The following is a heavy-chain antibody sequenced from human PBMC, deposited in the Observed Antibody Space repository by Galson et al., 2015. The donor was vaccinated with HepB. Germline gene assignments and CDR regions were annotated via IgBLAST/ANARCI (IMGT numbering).Heavy chain of an antibody. Sequence: SLRLSCAATGFSFSDYWMSWVRQIPGKGLEWVATIRHDGGERRYLDSVKGRFTISRDNTKDSLYLQMHSLRVEDTAVYYCARDRFYYDSSSYYFGFYFQFWGRGALVSVSS. D-gene: IGHD3-22*01. CDR1: GFSFSDYW. J-gene: IGHJ4*02. V-gene: IGHV3-7*05. CDR3: ARDRFYYDSSSYYFGFYFQF. CDR2: IRHDGGER.